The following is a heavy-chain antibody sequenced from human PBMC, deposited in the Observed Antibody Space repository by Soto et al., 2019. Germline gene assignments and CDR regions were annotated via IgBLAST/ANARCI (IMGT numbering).Heavy chain of an antibody. V-gene: IGHV3-23*01. CDR2: ISGSGGST. J-gene: IGHJ4*02. CDR3: AAHYYDSSGYYPFYS. D-gene: IGHD3-22*01. Sequence: GGSLRLSCVASGFIFSSYAMSWVRQAPGKGLEWVSAISGSGGSTYYADSVKGRFTISRDNSKNTLYLQMNSLRAEDTAVYYCAAHYYDSSGYYPFYSCAQRTLVTIS. CDR1: GFIFSSYA.